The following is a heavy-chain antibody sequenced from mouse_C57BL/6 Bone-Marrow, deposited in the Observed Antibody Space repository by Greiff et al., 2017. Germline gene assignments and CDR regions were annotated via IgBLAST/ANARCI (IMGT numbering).Heavy chain of an antibody. CDR1: GYTFTSYW. CDR2: IDPSDSYT. D-gene: IGHD1-1*01. V-gene: IGHV1-69*01. Sequence: QVQLQQPGAELVMPGASVKLSCKASGYTFTSYWMHWVKQRPGQGLEWIGEIDPSDSYTNYNQKFKGKSTLTVDKSSSTAYMQLSSLTSEDSAVYYCATYYYGSSYENFDYWGQGTTLTVSS. CDR3: ATYYYGSSYENFDY. J-gene: IGHJ2*01.